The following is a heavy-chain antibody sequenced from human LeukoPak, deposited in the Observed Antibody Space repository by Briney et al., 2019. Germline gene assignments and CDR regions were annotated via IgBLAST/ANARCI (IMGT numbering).Heavy chain of an antibody. Sequence: ASVKVSCKASGYTFTSYDINWVRQADGQGLEWMGWMNPNSGNTVYAQKFQGRVTMTRNTSISTAYMELSSLRSEDTAVYYCARTSPTYYYMDVWGKGTTVTVSS. CDR2: MNPNSGNT. D-gene: IGHD4-17*01. V-gene: IGHV1-8*01. CDR3: ARTSPTYYYMDV. J-gene: IGHJ6*03. CDR1: GYTFTSYD.